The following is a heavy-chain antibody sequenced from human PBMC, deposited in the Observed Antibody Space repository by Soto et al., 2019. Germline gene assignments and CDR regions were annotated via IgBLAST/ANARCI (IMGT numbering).Heavy chain of an antibody. Sequence: ASVKVSCKASGGSFISYSFTWVRQAPGQGLEWMGWISAYNGNTNYAQKLQGRVTMTTDTSTSTAYMELRSLRSDDTAVYYCARDSTPVLRFLEWFQTYGMDVWGQGTTVTVPS. J-gene: IGHJ6*02. D-gene: IGHD3-3*01. CDR1: GGSFISYS. CDR2: ISAYNGNT. V-gene: IGHV1-18*01. CDR3: ARDSTPVLRFLEWFQTYGMDV.